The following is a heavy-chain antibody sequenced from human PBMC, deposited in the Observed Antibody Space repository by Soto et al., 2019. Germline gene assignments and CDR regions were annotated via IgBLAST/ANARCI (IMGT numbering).Heavy chain of an antibody. Sequence: GASVKVSCKASGGTFSSYAISWARQAPGQGLEWMGGIIPIFGTANYAQKFQGRVTITADESTSTAYMELSSLRSEDTAVYYCASERFEGGSGSYYYYYYGMDVWGQGTTVTVSS. CDR1: GGTFSSYA. J-gene: IGHJ6*02. CDR3: ASERFEGGSGSYYYYYYGMDV. CDR2: IIPIFGTA. V-gene: IGHV1-69*13. D-gene: IGHD3-10*01.